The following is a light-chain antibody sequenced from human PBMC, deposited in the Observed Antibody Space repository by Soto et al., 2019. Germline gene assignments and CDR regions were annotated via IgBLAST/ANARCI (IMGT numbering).Light chain of an antibody. J-gene: IGKJ1*01. CDR1: QSVGRD. CDR2: GAS. CDR3: QQRGWT. V-gene: IGKV3-15*01. Sequence: EIVMTQSPATLSVSPGERATLSCRASQSVGRDLAWYQQKPGQAPRLLIYGASTRATGIPARFSGSGSGTEFTLTISSLQSEDLALYYCQQRGWTFGQGTKVEIK.